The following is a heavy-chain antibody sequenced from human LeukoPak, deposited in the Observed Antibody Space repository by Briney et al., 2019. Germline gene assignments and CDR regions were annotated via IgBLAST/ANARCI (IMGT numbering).Heavy chain of an antibody. CDR1: GFTFSSYA. D-gene: IGHD6-6*01. V-gene: IGHV3-30*04. Sequence: GGSLRLSCAASGFTFSSYAMHWVRQAPGKGLEWVAVISYDGSNKYYADSVKGRFTISRDNSKSTLYLQMSSLRAEDTAVYYCARPLEYSSSSGLGYYYMDVWGKGTTVTVSS. CDR3: ARPLEYSSSSGLGYYYMDV. CDR2: ISYDGSNK. J-gene: IGHJ6*03.